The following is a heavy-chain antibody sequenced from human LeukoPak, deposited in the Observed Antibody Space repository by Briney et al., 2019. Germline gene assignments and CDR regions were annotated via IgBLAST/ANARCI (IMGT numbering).Heavy chain of an antibody. J-gene: IGHJ4*02. CDR3: AKLGIKKTPGFDY. Sequence: GGSLRLSCAASDFTFTSYGMSWVRQAPGKGLEWVSAISGSGGSTYYADSVKGRFTISRDNSKNTLYLQMNSLRAEDTAVYYCAKLGIKKTPGFDYWGQGTLVTVSS. CDR1: DFTFTSYG. V-gene: IGHV3-23*01. CDR2: ISGSGGST. D-gene: IGHD1-26*01.